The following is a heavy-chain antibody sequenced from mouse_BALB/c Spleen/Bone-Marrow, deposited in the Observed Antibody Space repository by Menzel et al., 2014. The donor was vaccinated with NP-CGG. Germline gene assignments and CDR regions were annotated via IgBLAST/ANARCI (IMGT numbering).Heavy chain of an antibody. CDR2: INTGGSYT. D-gene: IGHD1-1*02. J-gene: IGHJ4*01. V-gene: IGHV5-6*02. Sequence: DVMLVESGGDLVKPGGSLKLSCVASGFTFSSYGMSWVRQTPDKRLEWVATINTGGSYTYYPDSVKGRFTISRDNAKNTLYLQMSSLKSEDTAMYYCARRKGGGNAMDYWGQGTSVTVSS. CDR3: ARRKGGGNAMDY. CDR1: GFTFSSYG.